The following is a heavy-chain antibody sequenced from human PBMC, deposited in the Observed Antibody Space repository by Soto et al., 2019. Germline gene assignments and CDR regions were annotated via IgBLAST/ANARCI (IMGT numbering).Heavy chain of an antibody. V-gene: IGHV3-33*05. D-gene: IGHD3-16*01. CDR2: TSYDGSNN. J-gene: IGHJ4*02. Sequence: QVQLVESGGGVVQPGTSLRLSCVGSGFTFRSYVIHWVRQAPGKGLEWVALTSYDGSNNFYGDSVKGRFTISRHNSRNTVELQMDSLRFEDTALYYYARWGTTGGLDVWGQGTLVPVSS. CDR3: ARWGTTGGLDV. CDR1: GFTFRSYV.